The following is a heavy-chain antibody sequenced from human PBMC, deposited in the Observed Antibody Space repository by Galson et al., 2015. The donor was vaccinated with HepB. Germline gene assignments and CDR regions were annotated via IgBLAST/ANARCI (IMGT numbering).Heavy chain of an antibody. Sequence: SLRLSCAASGFTFSSYAMHWVRQAPGKGLEYVSAISSNGGSTYYANSVKGRFTISRDNSKNTLYLQMGSLRAEDMAVYYCARVVEGHWGQGTLVTVSS. CDR1: GFTFSSYA. D-gene: IGHD2-15*01. CDR3: ARVVEGH. V-gene: IGHV3-64*01. J-gene: IGHJ4*02. CDR2: ISSNGGST.